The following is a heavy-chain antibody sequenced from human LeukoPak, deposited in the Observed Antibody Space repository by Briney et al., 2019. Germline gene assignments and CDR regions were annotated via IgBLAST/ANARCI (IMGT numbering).Heavy chain of an antibody. D-gene: IGHD6-19*01. Sequence: GGSLRLSCAASGFTFSSYSMNWVRQAPGKGLEWVSYISSSSSTIYYADSVKGRFTISRDNAKNSLYLQMNSLRADDTAVYYCARLDASGLDYWGKGTPVTVSS. CDR2: ISSSSSTI. CDR3: ARLDASGLDY. V-gene: IGHV3-48*01. CDR1: GFTFSSYS. J-gene: IGHJ4*03.